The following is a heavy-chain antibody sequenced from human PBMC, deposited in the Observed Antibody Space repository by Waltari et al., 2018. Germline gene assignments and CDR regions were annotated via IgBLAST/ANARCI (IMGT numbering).Heavy chain of an antibody. D-gene: IGHD6-6*01. J-gene: IGHJ4*02. Sequence: QVQLQQWGAGLLKPSETLSLTCAVYGGSFSGYYWSWIRQPPGKGLEWIGELNHSGSTNYNPSLKSRVTISVDTSKNQFSLKLSSVTAADTAVYYCARGFEAALDYWGQGTLVTVSS. V-gene: IGHV4-34*01. CDR1: GGSFSGYY. CDR2: LNHSGST. CDR3: ARGFEAALDY.